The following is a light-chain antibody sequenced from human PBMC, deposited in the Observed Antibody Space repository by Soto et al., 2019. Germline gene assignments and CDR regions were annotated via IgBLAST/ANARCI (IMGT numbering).Light chain of an antibody. V-gene: IGKV3-11*01. Sequence: IVMTQSPATLSVSPGERATLSCRASQSIDSTHLVWYQQKPGQAPRLLIYDASTRATGIPARFSGSGSGTDFTLTISYLEPEDFAVYYCLQRSDWPITFGQGTRLEIK. CDR2: DAS. CDR3: LQRSDWPIT. CDR1: QSIDSTH. J-gene: IGKJ5*01.